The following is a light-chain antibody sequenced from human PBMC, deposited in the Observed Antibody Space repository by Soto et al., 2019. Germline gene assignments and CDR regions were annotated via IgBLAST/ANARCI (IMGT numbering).Light chain of an antibody. V-gene: IGLV2-23*02. Sequence: QSVLTQPASVSGSPGQSITISCTGTSSDVGSYNLVSWYQQHPGKAPKLMIYEVSKRPSGVSNRFSGSKSGNTASLTISGLQAEDDADYYCCSYAGNSTYVVFGGGTKLTV. CDR2: EVS. CDR1: SSDVGSYNL. CDR3: CSYAGNSTYVV. J-gene: IGLJ2*01.